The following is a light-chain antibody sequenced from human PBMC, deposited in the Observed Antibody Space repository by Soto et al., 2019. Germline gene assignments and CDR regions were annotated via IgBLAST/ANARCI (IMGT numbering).Light chain of an antibody. J-gene: IGLJ3*02. Sequence: QSALTQPPSASGSPGQSVTISCTGTSSDVGAYKYVSWYQQYPGKAPKLMIYEVNQRPSGVPDRFSGSKSGNTASLTVSGLQPEDEAEYHCTSYAGSNIWVFGGGTKLTVL. V-gene: IGLV2-8*01. CDR2: EVN. CDR1: SSDVGAYKY. CDR3: TSYAGSNIWV.